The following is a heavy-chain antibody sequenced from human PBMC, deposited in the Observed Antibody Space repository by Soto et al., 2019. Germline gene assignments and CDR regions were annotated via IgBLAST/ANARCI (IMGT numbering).Heavy chain of an antibody. CDR1: GFTFSNYG. D-gene: IGHD4-4*01. Sequence: LRLSCAASGFTFSNYGMHWVRQAPGKGLEWVTTISSDGNDKYYAGSVKGRFTISRDNSENTLDLQMNGLRAEDTAVYYCAKGRIDPSDSNTNYRPSFQCHVTISADKSISTAYLQWSSLKASDNAMYYCARLKGTTVTTAHYYYYVMDVWGQGTTVTVSS. V-gene: IGHV3-30*18. CDR2: ISSDGNDK. J-gene: IGHJ6*02. CDR3: AKGRIDPSDSNTNYRPSFQCHVTISADKSISTAYLQWSSLKASDNAMYYCARLKGTTVTTAHYYYYVMDV.